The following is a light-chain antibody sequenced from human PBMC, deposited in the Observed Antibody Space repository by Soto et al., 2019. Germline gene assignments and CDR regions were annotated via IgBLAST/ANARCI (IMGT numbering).Light chain of an antibody. Sequence: EIVVTQAPATLSLSPGERATLSCRASQSVSSYVAWYQQKPGQAPRLLIYDASNRATGIPARFSGSGSGTDFTLAISSRGREDFAVYYCQQLSNWPITFGQGTRLGLK. CDR2: DAS. J-gene: IGKJ5*01. CDR3: QQLSNWPIT. CDR1: QSVSSY. V-gene: IGKV3-11*01.